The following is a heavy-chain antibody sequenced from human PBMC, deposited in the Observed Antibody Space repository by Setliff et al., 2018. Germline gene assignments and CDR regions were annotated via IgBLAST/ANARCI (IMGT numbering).Heavy chain of an antibody. CDR3: AKTKGFVDVWLDP. Sequence: ASVKVSCKTSAYSFSGYYIHWVRQAPGQGLEWMGWMNTNSGDTKYTQKFQGRVTMTRDTSISTAYMELSRLRSDDTALYFCAKTKGFVDVWLDPWGQGTLVTVSS. D-gene: IGHD1-1*01. CDR1: AYSFSGYY. J-gene: IGHJ5*02. CDR2: MNTNSGDT. V-gene: IGHV1-2*02.